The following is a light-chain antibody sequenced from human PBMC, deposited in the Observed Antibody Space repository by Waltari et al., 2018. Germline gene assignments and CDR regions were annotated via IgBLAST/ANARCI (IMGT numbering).Light chain of an antibody. CDR3: CSYAGRGTYV. CDR2: EVF. CDR1: TSAVGSYDL. J-gene: IGLJ1*01. V-gene: IGLV2-23*02. Sequence: QSALTQPASVSGTPGQSITISCTGTTSAVGSYDLVSWYQQHPGEAPKLLICEVFKRPPGISSRFCRSKSGSTASLTIAGLQPEDEADYYCCSYAGRGTYVFGSGTKVTVL.